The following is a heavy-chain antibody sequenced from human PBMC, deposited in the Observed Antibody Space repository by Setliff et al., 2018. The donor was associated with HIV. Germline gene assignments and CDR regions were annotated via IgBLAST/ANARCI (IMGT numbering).Heavy chain of an antibody. Sequence: EASVKVSCKASRSTFNSHTINWVRQAPGQGLDWMGGIIPIIGIPNYAQKFQGRVTITADKSTSTAYMELSSLRSEDTAVYYCARGPYYYDSSGYSPLDYWGQGTLVTVSS. J-gene: IGHJ4*02. V-gene: IGHV1-69*10. CDR3: ARGPYYYDSSGYSPLDY. CDR2: IIPIIGIP. CDR1: RSTFNSHT. D-gene: IGHD3-22*01.